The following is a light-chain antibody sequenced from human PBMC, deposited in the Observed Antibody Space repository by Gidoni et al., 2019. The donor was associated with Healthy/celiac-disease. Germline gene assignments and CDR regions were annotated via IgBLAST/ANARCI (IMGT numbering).Light chain of an antibody. V-gene: IGLV1-40*01. CDR1: SSNIGAGYD. CDR3: QSYDSSLSGDVV. Sequence: SVLTQPPSVYGDPGQRANISCPGSSSNIGAGYDVHWYQHLPGTAPHLLLYGNSTRPSGVPYRFSGSKAGTSASLAITWLQSEDEADYYCQSYDSSLSGDVVFGGGTKLTVL. CDR2: GNS. J-gene: IGLJ2*01.